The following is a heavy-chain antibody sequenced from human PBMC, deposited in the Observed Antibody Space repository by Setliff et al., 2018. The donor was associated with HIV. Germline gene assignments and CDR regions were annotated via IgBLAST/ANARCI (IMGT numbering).Heavy chain of an antibody. J-gene: IGHJ4*02. Sequence: ASVKVSCKASGYNFTDYDINWVRQAPGQGLEWMGGIIPILGIANYAQKFKGRVTITADKSTSTVYMELRSLRSEDTAVYYCARDHDSSAYTYFDYWGQGTLVTVSS. CDR3: ARDHDSSAYTYFDY. D-gene: IGHD3-22*01. V-gene: IGHV1-69*10. CDR1: GYNFTDYD. CDR2: IIPILGIA.